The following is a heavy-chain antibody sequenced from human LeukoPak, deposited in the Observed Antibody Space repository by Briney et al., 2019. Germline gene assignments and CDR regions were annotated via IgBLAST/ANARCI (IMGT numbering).Heavy chain of an antibody. CDR1: GFTFSSYA. D-gene: IGHD1-26*01. J-gene: IGHJ4*02. CDR2: INQDGSDK. CDR3: ARDRSLGCDH. Sequence: PGRSLRLSCAASGFTFSSYAMHWVRQAPGKGLEWVANINQDGSDKYYVDSVKGRFTISRDNAKNSLYLQMNSLRVEDTAVYYCARDRSLGCDHWGQGTLVTVSS. V-gene: IGHV3-7*03.